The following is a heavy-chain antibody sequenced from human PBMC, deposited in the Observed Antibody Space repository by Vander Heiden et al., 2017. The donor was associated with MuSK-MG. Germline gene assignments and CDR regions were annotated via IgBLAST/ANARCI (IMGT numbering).Heavy chain of an antibody. CDR3: AKDGRLRYFGFDP. J-gene: IGHJ5*02. V-gene: IGHV3-23*01. CDR2: ISGSGGGT. CDR1: GFTFSNYA. Sequence: EVQLLESGGGLVQPGGSLRLSCAAVGFTFSNYAMSWVRQTPGRGLGGVSAISGSGGGTYYADAVEGRFTVSRDDSKNTLYLQMNRMRAEDTAVYFFAKDGRLRYFGFDPWGQGTLVTVSS. D-gene: IGHD3-9*01.